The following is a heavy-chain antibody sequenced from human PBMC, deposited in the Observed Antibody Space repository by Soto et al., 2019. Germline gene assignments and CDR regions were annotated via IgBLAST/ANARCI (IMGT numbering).Heavy chain of an antibody. CDR2: INWNSETV. CDR3: ARDQDLGDYDLRPMYGLDA. Sequence: GGSLRLSCATSGFTFDDYAMHWVRQIPGKGLEWVSGINWNSETVGYADSVKGRFTISRDSAKNSLYLQMTTLRPEDTALYFCARDQDLGDYDLRPMYGLDAWGQGTTVTVSS. D-gene: IGHD4-17*01. CDR1: GFTFDDYA. V-gene: IGHV3-9*01. J-gene: IGHJ6*02.